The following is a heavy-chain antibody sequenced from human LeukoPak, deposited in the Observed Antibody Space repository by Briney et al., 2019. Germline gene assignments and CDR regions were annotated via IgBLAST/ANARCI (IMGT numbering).Heavy chain of an antibody. CDR3: ARDRYGKQLVLPHFDY. CDR2: IYHSGST. J-gene: IGHJ4*02. Sequence: PSETLSLTCTVPGYSISSGYYWGWIRQPPGKGLEWIGSIYHSGSTYYNPSLKSRVTISVDTSKNQFSLKLSSVTAADTAVYYCARDRYGKQLVLPHFDYWGQGTLVTVSS. V-gene: IGHV4-38-2*02. D-gene: IGHD6-13*01. CDR1: GYSISSGYY.